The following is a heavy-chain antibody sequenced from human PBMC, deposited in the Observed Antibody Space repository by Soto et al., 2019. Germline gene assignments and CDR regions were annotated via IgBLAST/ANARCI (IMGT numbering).Heavy chain of an antibody. CDR2: ISGSGGST. CDR3: ARRIMITFGGVIAILDAFDI. Sequence: GGSLRLSCAASGFTFSSYAMSWVRQAPGKGLEWVSAISGSGGSTYYADSVKGRFTISRDNSKNTLYLQMNSLRAEDTAVYYCARRIMITFGGVIAILDAFDIWGQGTMVTVSS. J-gene: IGHJ3*02. CDR1: GFTFSSYA. D-gene: IGHD3-16*02. V-gene: IGHV3-23*01.